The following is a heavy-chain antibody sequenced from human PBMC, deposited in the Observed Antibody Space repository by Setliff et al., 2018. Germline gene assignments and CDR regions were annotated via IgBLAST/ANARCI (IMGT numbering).Heavy chain of an antibody. CDR1: GRSFSTYY. J-gene: IGHJ4*02. Sequence: SETLSLTCAVYGRSFSTYYWNWIRQPPGKGLEWIGEINNSGSTNYNPSLKSRVTISVDTSKNQFSLKLTSVTAADTAVYFCARSLGSGSYYNSRPFYSDYWGQGTLVTVSS. D-gene: IGHD3-10*01. CDR2: INNSGST. CDR3: ARSLGSGSYYNSRPFYSDY. V-gene: IGHV4-34*01.